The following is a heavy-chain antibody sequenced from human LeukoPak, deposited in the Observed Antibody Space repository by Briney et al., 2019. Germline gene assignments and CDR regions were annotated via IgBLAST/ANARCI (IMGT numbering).Heavy chain of an antibody. CDR1: GFIFSNYW. J-gene: IGHJ4*02. Sequence: PGGSLRLSCAASGFIFSNYWMSWVRQAPGKGLEWVANIRKDGSEKYYVDSVKGRFTISRDNAKNSLYLQMNSLRAEDTAVYYCARDRRLQLRAFDDWGQGTLVTVSS. CDR2: IRKDGSEK. D-gene: IGHD5-24*01. CDR3: ARDRRLQLRAFDD. V-gene: IGHV3-7*01.